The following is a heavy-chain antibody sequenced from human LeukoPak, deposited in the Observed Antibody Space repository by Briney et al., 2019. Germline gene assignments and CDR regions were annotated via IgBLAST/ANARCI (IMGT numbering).Heavy chain of an antibody. CDR1: GGSIYSGDYY. V-gene: IGHV4-30-4*01. CDR3: AGAGDFDS. D-gene: IGHD3-10*01. J-gene: IGHJ4*02. Sequence: SQTLSLTCTVSGGSIYSGDYYWSWIRQPPGKGLEWIGYIYFDGSTYYNPSLKSRVSISMDTSKNQFSLKLSSVTAADTAVYFCAGAGDFDSWGRGTLVTVSS. CDR2: IYFDGST.